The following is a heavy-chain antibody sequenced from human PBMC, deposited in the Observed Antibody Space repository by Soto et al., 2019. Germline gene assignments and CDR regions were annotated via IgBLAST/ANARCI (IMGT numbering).Heavy chain of an antibody. CDR3: ARSPGEYSSSWYIN. CDR2: IYSGGST. J-gene: IGHJ4*02. Sequence: GGSLRLSCAASGFTVSSNYMSWVRQAPGKGLEWVSVIYSGGSTYYADSVKGRFTISRHNSKNTLYLQMNSLRAEDTAVYYCARSPGEYSSSWYINWGQGTLVTVSS. V-gene: IGHV3-53*04. CDR1: GFTVSSNY. D-gene: IGHD6-13*01.